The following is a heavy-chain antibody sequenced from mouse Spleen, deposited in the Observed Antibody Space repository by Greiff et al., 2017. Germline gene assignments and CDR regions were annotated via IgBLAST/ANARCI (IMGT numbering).Heavy chain of an antibody. J-gene: IGHJ4*01. CDR3: ARPGGLGRGYAMDY. CDR1: GFTFSSYA. Sequence: EVKLQESGGGLVKLGGSLKLSCAASGFTFSSYAMSWVRQTPEKRLEWVATISSGGGNTYYPDSVKGRFTISRDNAKNTLYLQMSSLKSEDTAMYYCARPGGLGRGYAMDYWGQGTSVTVSS. V-gene: IGHV5-9*04. D-gene: IGHD4-1*01. CDR2: ISSGGGNT.